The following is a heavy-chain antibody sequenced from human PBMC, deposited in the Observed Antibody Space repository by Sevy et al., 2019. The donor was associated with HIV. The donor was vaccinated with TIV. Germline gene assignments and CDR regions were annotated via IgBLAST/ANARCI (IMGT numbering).Heavy chain of an antibody. D-gene: IGHD3-22*01. Sequence: GGSLRLSCAASGFTFSSYSMNWVRQAPGKGLEWVSSISSSSSYIYYAHSVKGRFTISRDNAKNSLYLQMNSLRAEDTAVYYCARDETDDYYDSSGYYDPPDYWGQGTLVTVSS. J-gene: IGHJ4*02. CDR2: ISSSSSYI. CDR1: GFTFSSYS. V-gene: IGHV3-21*01. CDR3: ARDETDDYYDSSGYYDPPDY.